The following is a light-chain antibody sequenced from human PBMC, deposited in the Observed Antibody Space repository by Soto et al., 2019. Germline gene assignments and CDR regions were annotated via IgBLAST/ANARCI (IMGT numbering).Light chain of an antibody. CDR2: GAT. J-gene: IGKJ4*01. V-gene: IGKV3-15*01. Sequence: EIVMTQSPATLSVSPGERATLSCRASQSVSSNLAWFQQIPGQAPRLLIFGATARATGIPARFSGSGSGTEFTLTISSLQSEDSAVYYCQQYNNWPLTFGGGTKVEIK. CDR1: QSVSSN. CDR3: QQYNNWPLT.